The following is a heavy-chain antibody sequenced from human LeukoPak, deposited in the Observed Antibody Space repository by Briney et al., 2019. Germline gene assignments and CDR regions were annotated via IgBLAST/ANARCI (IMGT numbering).Heavy chain of an antibody. V-gene: IGHV3-7*01. D-gene: IGHD6-6*01. J-gene: IGHJ1*01. CDR1: GFTFSSYW. CDR2: IKQDGSEK. CDR3: ASGFIAARPPEYFQH. Sequence: GGSLRLSCAASGFTFSSYWMSWVRQAPGKGLEWVANIKQDGSEKYYVDSVKGRFTISRDNAKNSLYLQMNSLRAEDTAVYYCASGFIAARPPEYFQHWGQGTLVTVSS.